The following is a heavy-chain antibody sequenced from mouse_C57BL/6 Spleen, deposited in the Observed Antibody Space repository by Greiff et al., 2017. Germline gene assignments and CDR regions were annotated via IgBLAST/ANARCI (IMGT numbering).Heavy chain of an antibody. CDR3: ARDYYGSSYGY. D-gene: IGHD1-1*01. CDR2: ISYDGSN. V-gene: IGHV3-6*01. CDR1: GYSITSCYY. Sequence: EVKLMESGPGLVKPSQSLSLTCSVTGYSITSCYYWNWIRQFPGNKLEWMGYISYDGSNNYNPYLKNRISITRDTSKNQFFLKLNSVTTEDTATYYCARDYYGSSYGYWGQGTTLTVSS. J-gene: IGHJ2*01.